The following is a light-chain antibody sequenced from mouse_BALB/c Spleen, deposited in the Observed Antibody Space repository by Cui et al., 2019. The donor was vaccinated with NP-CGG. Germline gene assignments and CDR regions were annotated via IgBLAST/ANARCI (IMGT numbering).Light chain of an antibody. Sequence: HAVVTQKSVLTTPPGETVTLTCRSSTGAVTTSNYANWVQEKPDHLFTGLIGGTNNRTPGVPARFSGSLIGDKAALTITGAQTEDEAIYFCALWYSNHWVFGGGTKLTVL. CDR3: ALWYSNHWV. CDR1: TGAVTTSNY. CDR2: GTN. J-gene: IGLJ1*01. V-gene: IGLV1*01.